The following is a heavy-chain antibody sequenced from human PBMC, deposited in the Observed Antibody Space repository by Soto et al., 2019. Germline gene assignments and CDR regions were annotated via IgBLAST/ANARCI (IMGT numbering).Heavy chain of an antibody. J-gene: IGHJ5*02. V-gene: IGHV4-4*07. CDR3: AREGDWFDP. CDR1: GGSFSNYY. D-gene: IGHD3-16*01. Sequence: SETLSPTCTVSGGSFSNYYCTWIRQSAGRGMEWIGRIFINGNTNYNPSLQSRVTMSLDTSRTQCSLNLNTVTAADTAVYYCAREGDWFDPWGQGTLVTVSS. CDR2: IFINGNT.